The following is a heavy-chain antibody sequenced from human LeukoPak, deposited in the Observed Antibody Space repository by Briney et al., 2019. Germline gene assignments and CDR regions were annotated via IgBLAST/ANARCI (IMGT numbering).Heavy chain of an antibody. CDR2: ISYDGSNK. Sequence: PGGSLRLSFAASGFTFSSYAMHWVRQAPGKGLEWVAVISYDGSNKYYADSVKGRFTISRDNSKNTLYLQMNSLRAEDTAVYYCARAGYCSGGSCYSLDYWGQGTLVTVSS. J-gene: IGHJ4*02. D-gene: IGHD2-15*01. CDR3: ARAGYCSGGSCYSLDY. V-gene: IGHV3-30-3*01. CDR1: GFTFSSYA.